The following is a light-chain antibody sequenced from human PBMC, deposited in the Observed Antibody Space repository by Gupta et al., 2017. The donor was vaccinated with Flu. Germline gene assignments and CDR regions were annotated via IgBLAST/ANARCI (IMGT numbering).Light chain of an antibody. CDR2: AAS. V-gene: IGKV1-12*01. J-gene: IGKJ4*01. CDR3: QQANSFPLT. CDR1: QGISSW. Sequence: PSSVSASVGDRVTITCRASQGISSWLAWYQKKPGKAPKLLIYAASSLQSGVPSRFSGSGSGTDFTLTISSLQPEDFATYYCQQANSFPLTFGGGTKVEIK.